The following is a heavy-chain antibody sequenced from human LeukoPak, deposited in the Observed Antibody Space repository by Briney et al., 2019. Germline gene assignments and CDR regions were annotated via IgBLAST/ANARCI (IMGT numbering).Heavy chain of an antibody. CDR2: IYSGGST. V-gene: IGHV3-53*01. D-gene: IGHD3-10*01. CDR1: GFTVSSNY. CDR3: AADYYVSGSYFY. J-gene: IGHJ4*02. Sequence: GGSLRLSCAASGFTVSSNYMSWVRQAPGKGLEWVSVIYSGGSTYYAHSVRGRFTSPRDNSKNTLYLQMNSLRAEDTAVYYCAADYYVSGSYFYWGQGTLVTVSS.